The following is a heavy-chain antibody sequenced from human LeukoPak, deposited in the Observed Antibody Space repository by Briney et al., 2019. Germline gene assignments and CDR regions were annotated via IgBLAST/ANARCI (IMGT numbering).Heavy chain of an antibody. D-gene: IGHD3-3*01. V-gene: IGHV4-59*01. CDR3: ARGGVRPGTIFGVVSWFDP. CDR1: GGSISTYY. J-gene: IGHJ5*02. Sequence: PSETLSLTCAVSGGSISTYYWSWIRQPPGKGLEYIGYIYYTGSTNYNPSLKSRVTISVDTSKNQFSLKLSSVTAADTAVYYCARGGVRPGTIFGVVSWFDPWGQGTLVTVSS. CDR2: IYYTGST.